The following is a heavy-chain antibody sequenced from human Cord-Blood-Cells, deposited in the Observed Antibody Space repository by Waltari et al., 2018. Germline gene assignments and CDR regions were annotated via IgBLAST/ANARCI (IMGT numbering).Heavy chain of an antibody. D-gene: IGHD3-10*01. CDR2: FDPEEGET. V-gene: IGHV1-24*01. Sequence: QVQLVQSGAEVKKPGASVKVSCKVSGYTLTELSMHWVRQAPGKGLEWMGGFDPEEGETIYAQKFQGRVTMTEDTSTDTAYMELSSLRSEDTAVYYCVHLSGSGSYYNYFDYWGQGTLVTVSS. CDR1: GYTLTELS. CDR3: VHLSGSGSYYNYFDY. J-gene: IGHJ4*02.